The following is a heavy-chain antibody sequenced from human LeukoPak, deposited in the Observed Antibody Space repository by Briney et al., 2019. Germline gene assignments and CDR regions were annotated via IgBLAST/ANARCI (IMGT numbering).Heavy chain of an antibody. CDR3: ARADSNYGAFDI. CDR2: ISSSSSYI. J-gene: IGHJ3*02. Sequence: GGSLRLSCAASGFTFSSYSMNWVRQAPGKGLEWVSSISSSSSYIYYADSVKGRFTISRDNAKNSLYLQMNSLRAEDTAVYYCARADSNYGAFDIWGQGTMFTVSS. V-gene: IGHV3-21*01. CDR1: GFTFSSYS. D-gene: IGHD4-11*01.